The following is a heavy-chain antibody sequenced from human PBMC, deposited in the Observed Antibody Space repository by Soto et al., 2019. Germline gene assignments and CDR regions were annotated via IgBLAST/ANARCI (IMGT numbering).Heavy chain of an antibody. CDR2: IYYSGST. CDR3: AREKYCSGGSCYFTPPDY. J-gene: IGHJ4*02. CDR1: GGSISSGDYY. D-gene: IGHD2-15*01. Sequence: TSETLSLTCTVSGGSISSGDYYWSWIRQPPGKGLEWIGYIYYSGSTYYNPSLKSRVTISVDTSKNQFSLKLSSVTAADTAVYYCAREKYCSGGSCYFTPPDYWGQGTLVTVSS. V-gene: IGHV4-30-4*01.